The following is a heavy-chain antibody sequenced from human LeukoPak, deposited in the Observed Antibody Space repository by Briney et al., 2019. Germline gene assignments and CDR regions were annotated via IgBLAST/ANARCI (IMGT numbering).Heavy chain of an antibody. CDR1: GGSFSGYY. V-gene: IGHV4-34*01. CDR2: INHSGST. J-gene: IGHJ4*02. CDR3: ATLGQQLDNDY. Sequence: SETLSLTCAVYGGSFSGYYWSWIRQPPGKGLEWIGEINHSGSTNYNPSLKSRVTISVDTSKNQFSLKLSSVTAADTAVYYCATLGQQLDNDYWGQGTLVTVSS. D-gene: IGHD6-13*01.